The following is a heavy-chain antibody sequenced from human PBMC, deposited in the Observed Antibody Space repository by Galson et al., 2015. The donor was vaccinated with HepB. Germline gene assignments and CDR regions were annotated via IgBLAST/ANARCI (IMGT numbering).Heavy chain of an antibody. V-gene: IGHV3-48*02. Sequence: SLRLSCAASGFTFSSYSMNWVRQAPGKGLEWVSYISSSSSTIYYADSVKGRFTISRDNAKNSLYLQMNSLRDEDTAVYYCARDKYYYDSSGERDFDYWGQGTLVTVSS. J-gene: IGHJ4*02. CDR1: GFTFSSYS. D-gene: IGHD3-22*01. CDR3: ARDKYYYDSSGERDFDY. CDR2: ISSSSSTI.